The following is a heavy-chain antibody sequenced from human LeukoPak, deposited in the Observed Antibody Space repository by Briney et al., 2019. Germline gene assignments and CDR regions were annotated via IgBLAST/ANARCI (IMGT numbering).Heavy chain of an antibody. V-gene: IGHV4-4*02. CDR1: GGSISSSNW. J-gene: IGHJ4*02. CDR3: ARDRSYFSGSSEPHFDY. Sequence: SGTLSLTCAVSGGSISSSNWWSWVRQPPGKGLEWIGEIYHSGSTNYNPSLKSRVTISVDKSKNQFSLKLSSVTAADTAVYYCARDRSYFSGSSEPHFDYWGQGTLVTVSS. CDR2: IYHSGST. D-gene: IGHD1-26*01.